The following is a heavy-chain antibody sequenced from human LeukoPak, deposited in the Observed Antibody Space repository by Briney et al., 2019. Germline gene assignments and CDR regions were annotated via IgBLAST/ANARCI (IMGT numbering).Heavy chain of an antibody. D-gene: IGHD6-19*01. V-gene: IGHV1-8*01. Sequence: GASVKVSCKASGYTFTSYDINWVRQATGQGLEWMGWMNPNSGNTGYAQKFQGRVTMTRNTSISTAYMELSSLRSEDTAVYYCARRGVSSGRTRHHYFDYWGQGTLVTVSS. CDR3: ARRGVSSGRTRHHYFDY. J-gene: IGHJ4*02. CDR2: MNPNSGNT. CDR1: GYTFTSYD.